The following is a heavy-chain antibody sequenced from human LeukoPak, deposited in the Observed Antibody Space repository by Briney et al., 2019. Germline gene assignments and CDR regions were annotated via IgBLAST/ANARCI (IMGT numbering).Heavy chain of an antibody. CDR1: GFTFSSYW. CDR3: AREEKWELPEGGPDY. Sequence: GGSLRLSCAASGFTFSSYWMSWFCQAPGKGLEWVANIKQDGSEKYYVDSVKGRFTISRDNAKNSLYLQMNSLRAEDTAVYYCAREEKWELPEGGPDYWGQGTLVTVSS. J-gene: IGHJ4*02. V-gene: IGHV3-7*01. CDR2: IKQDGSEK. D-gene: IGHD1-26*01.